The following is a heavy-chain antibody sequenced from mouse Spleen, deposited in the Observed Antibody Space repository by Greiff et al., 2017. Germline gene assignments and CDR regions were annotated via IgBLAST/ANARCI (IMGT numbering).Heavy chain of an antibody. Sequence: QVQLQQPGAELVKPGASVKLSCKASGYTFTSYWMHWVKQRPGQGLEWIGMIHPNSGSTNYNEKFKSKATLTVDKSSSTAYMQLSSLTSEDSAVYYCARNEDYYGSSYDAMDYWGQGTSVTVSS. CDR3: ARNEDYYGSSYDAMDY. D-gene: IGHD1-1*01. CDR2: IHPNSGST. V-gene: IGHV1-64*01. CDR1: GYTFTSYW. J-gene: IGHJ4*01.